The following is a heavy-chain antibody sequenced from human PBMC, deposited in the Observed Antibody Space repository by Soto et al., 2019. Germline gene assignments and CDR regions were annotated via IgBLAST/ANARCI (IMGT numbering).Heavy chain of an antibody. V-gene: IGHV1-18*01. CDR2: ISAYNGNT. CDR1: GYTFTSYG. D-gene: IGHD6-19*01. Sequence: ASVKVSCKASGYTFTSYGISWVRQAPGQGLEWMGWISAYNGNTNYAQKLQGRVTMTTDTSTSTAYMELRSLRTDVTAVYYCETRRRGLGLDHFDYWGQGTLVTVSS. CDR3: ETRRRGLGLDHFDY. J-gene: IGHJ4*02.